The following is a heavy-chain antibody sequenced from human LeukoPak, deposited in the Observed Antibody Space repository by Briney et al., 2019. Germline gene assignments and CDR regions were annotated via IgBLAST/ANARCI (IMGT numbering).Heavy chain of an antibody. J-gene: IGHJ5*02. CDR3: AKAPALYCSSTTCSNWFDP. CDR1: GFTFSSYG. V-gene: IGHV3-30*02. CDR2: MRCGGSNK. D-gene: IGHD2-2*01. Sequence: GGSLRLSCAASGFTFSSYGMHWVRQAPGKGLEWVTFMRCGGSNKYYTDSVKGRFTISRDNSKNTLYLQMNSLRAEDTAVYYCAKAPALYCSSTTCSNWFDPWGQGTLVTVSS.